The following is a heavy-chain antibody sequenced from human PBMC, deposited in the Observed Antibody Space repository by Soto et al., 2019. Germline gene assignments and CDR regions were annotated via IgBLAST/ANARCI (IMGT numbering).Heavy chain of an antibody. J-gene: IGHJ4*02. CDR1: GGSISSYY. V-gene: IGHV4-59*08. CDR2: IYYSGST. D-gene: IGHD3-3*01. Sequence: SETLSLTCTVSGGSISSYYWSWIRQPPGKGLEWIGYIYYSGSTNYNPSLKSRVTISVDTSKNQFSLKLSSVTAADTAVYYCARHHTEAYFDFWSGYSYYFDFWGQGTLVTVSS. CDR3: ARHHTEAYFDFWSGYSYYFDF.